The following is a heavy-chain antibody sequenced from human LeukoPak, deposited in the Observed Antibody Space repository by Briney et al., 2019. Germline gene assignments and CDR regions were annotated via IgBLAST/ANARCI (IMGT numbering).Heavy chain of an antibody. CDR3: ARDPNTAMVHSHKRYYYGMDV. CDR2: INPSGGST. Sequence: ASVKVSCKASGYTFSSYYIHCVRQAPGQGLEWMGIINPSGGSTSYAQKFQGIVTMTRDTSTSTVYMELSSLRSEDTAVYYCARDPNTAMVHSHKRYYYGMDVWGQGTTVTVSS. V-gene: IGHV1-46*01. CDR1: GYTFSSYY. D-gene: IGHD5-18*01. J-gene: IGHJ6*02.